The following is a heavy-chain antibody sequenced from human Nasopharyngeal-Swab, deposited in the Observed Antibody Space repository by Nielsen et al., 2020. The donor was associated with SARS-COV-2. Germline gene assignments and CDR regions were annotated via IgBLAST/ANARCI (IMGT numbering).Heavy chain of an antibody. D-gene: IGHD1-1*01. V-gene: IGHV3-21*01. CDR2: ISSSSSYI. CDR1: GFTVSSYS. J-gene: IGHJ6*02. Sequence: GGSLRLSCAASGFTVSSYSMNWVRQAPGKGLEWVSSISSSSSYIYYADSVKGRFTISRDNAKNSLYLQMNSLRAEDTAVYYCARVSGTQSIYYYYGMDVWGQGTTVTVSS. CDR3: ARVSGTQSIYYYYGMDV.